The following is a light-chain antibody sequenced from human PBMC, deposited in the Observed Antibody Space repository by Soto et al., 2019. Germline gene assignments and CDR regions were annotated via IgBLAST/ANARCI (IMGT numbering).Light chain of an antibody. V-gene: IGKV3-20*01. Sequence: EIVLTQSPGTLSLSPGERATLSCRASQSISSSYLAWYQQRPGQAPRLLIYAASSRATGIPDRFSGGGSATVFTLTVSRLEPEDFAVYYCQQYGSSPRTFGQGTKLEIK. CDR1: QSISSSY. CDR2: AAS. CDR3: QQYGSSPRT. J-gene: IGKJ2*01.